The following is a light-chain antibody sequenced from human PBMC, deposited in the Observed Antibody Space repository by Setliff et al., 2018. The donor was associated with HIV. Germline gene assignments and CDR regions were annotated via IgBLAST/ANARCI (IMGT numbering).Light chain of an antibody. V-gene: IGLV2-11*01. J-gene: IGLJ1*01. Sequence: QSALAQPASVSGSPGQSITISCTGTSSDVGLYSYVSWYQQRPGKAPKLIIYDVSKRPSGVPDRFSGSKSGNTASLTISGLQAEDEADYYCCSYAVIPPYVFGTGTKVTVL. CDR1: SSDVGLYSY. CDR2: DVS. CDR3: CSYAVIPPYV.